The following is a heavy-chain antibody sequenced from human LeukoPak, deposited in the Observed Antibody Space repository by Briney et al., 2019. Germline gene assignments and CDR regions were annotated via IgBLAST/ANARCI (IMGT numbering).Heavy chain of an antibody. CDR3: ARDLMTPYYYDSSGYLFDY. V-gene: IGHV3-7*01. CDR2: IKQDGSDE. CDR1: GFTFSTYW. Sequence: GGSLRLSCAASGFTFSTYWMSWVRQAPGKGLEWVANIKQDGSDEYYVDSVKGRFTISRDNAKNSLYLQMNSLRAEDTAVYYCARDLMTPYYYDSSGYLFDYWGQGTLVTVSS. J-gene: IGHJ4*02. D-gene: IGHD3-22*01.